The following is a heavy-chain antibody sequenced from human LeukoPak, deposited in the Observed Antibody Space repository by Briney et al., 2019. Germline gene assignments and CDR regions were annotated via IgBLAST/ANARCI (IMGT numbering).Heavy chain of an antibody. V-gene: IGHV3-74*01. CDR3: ARVYCSGGSCRNWFDP. CDR1: GFTFSSYW. D-gene: IGHD2-15*01. Sequence: GXSLRLSCAASGFTFSSYWMHWVRQAPGKGLVWVSRMNSDGSSTIYADSVKGRFTISRDNGKKTVYLQMNSLRAEDTAVYYCARVYCSGGSCRNWFDPWGQGTLVTVSS. J-gene: IGHJ5*02. CDR2: MNSDGSST.